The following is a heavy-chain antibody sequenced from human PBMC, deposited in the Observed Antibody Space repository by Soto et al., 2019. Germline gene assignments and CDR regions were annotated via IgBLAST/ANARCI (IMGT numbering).Heavy chain of an antibody. CDR1: GYICTNYW. V-gene: IGHV5-51*01. CDR3: ARLANLFDFDN. D-gene: IGHD2-21*01. Sequence: RWESLKISCPGSGYICTNYWIGWVRQMPVKGLEWMGLIYPGDSDARYSPSFQGQVTISADKSISTAYLQWRSLKASDTAMYYCARLANLFDFDNWGHGTLVPGSS. J-gene: IGHJ4*01. CDR2: IYPGDSDA.